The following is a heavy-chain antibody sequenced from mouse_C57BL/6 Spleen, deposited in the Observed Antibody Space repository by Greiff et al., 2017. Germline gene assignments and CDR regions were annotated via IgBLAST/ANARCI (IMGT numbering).Heavy chain of an antibody. CDR3: ARDDSSGYSYAMDY. Sequence: QVQLQQSGPELVKPGASVKISCKASGYSFTSYYIHWVKQRPGQGLEWIGWIYPGSGNTKYNEKFKGKATLTADTSSSTAYMQLSSLTSEDSAVYYCARDDSSGYSYAMDYWGQGTSVTVSS. CDR1: GYSFTSYY. D-gene: IGHD3-2*02. CDR2: IYPGSGNT. V-gene: IGHV1-66*01. J-gene: IGHJ4*01.